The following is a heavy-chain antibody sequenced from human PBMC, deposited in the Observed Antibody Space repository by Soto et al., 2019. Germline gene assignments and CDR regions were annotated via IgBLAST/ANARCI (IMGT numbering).Heavy chain of an antibody. CDR2: VYYSGTT. CDR3: DRMSYFNYKWYFDL. CDR1: WASIDNIDCY. D-gene: IGHD3-10*01. Sequence: SQTMSVTRTVLWASIDNIDCYWSWITQTPGKGLEWIGYVYYSGTTDYIPSLKSRLSMSIDKSQNQFTLKLKSVTAADTATYYCDRMSYFNYKWYFDLWGRGILVTVSS. J-gene: IGHJ2*01. V-gene: IGHV4-30-4*01.